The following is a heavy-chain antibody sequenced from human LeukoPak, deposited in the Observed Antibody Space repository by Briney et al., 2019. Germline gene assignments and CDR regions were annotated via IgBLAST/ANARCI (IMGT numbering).Heavy chain of an antibody. CDR1: GGTFSSYA. CDR2: IIPILGIA. Sequence: WASVKVSCKASGGTFSSYAISWVRQAPGQGIEWMGRIIPILGIANYAQKFQGRVTITADKSTSTAYMELSSLRSEDTAVYYCARDGYDFWSGYNNFDYWGQGTLVTVSS. D-gene: IGHD3-3*01. J-gene: IGHJ4*02. CDR3: ARDGYDFWSGYNNFDY. V-gene: IGHV1-69*04.